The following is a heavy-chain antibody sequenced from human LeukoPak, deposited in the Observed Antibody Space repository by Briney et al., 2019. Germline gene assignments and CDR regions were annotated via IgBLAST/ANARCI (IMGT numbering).Heavy chain of an antibody. CDR1: GGSISGYY. CDR2: INHSGST. V-gene: IGHV4-34*01. J-gene: IGHJ4*02. CDR3: ARKRFFLLSSGGYFDY. D-gene: IGHD3-10*01. Sequence: PSETLSLTCTVSGGSISGYYWSWIRQPPGKGLEWIGEINHSGSTNYNPSLKSRVTISVDTSKNQFSLRLSSVTAADTAVYYCARKRFFLLSSGGYFDYWGQGTLVTVSS.